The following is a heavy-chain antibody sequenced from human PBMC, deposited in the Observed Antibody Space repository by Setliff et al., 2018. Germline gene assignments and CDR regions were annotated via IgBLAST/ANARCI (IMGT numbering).Heavy chain of an antibody. CDR3: ARDWPNTIADY. CDR2: INHSGST. D-gene: IGHD3-10*01. CDR1: GGSFSTYY. J-gene: IGHJ4*02. Sequence: PSETLSLTCAVYGGSFSTYYWIWIRQPPGKGLEWIGEINHSGSTNYNPSLKSRVTISVDTSKNQFSLRFDDTALYYCARDWPNTIADYWGQGTLVTVSS. V-gene: IGHV4-34*01.